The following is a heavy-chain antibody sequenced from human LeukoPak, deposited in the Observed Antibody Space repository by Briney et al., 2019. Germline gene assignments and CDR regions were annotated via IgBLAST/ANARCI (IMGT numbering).Heavy chain of an antibody. V-gene: IGHV4-38-2*01. CDR3: AGQHDSNGYYFY. CDR2: IYHSGST. Sequence: RPSETLSLTCAVTGYSISSGYYWGWIRQPPGQGLEWIGSIYHSGSTYYNPSLESRVTISVDKPKNRFSLKLNSVTASDTAGDYCAGQHDSNGYYFYWGQGTLVTVSS. CDR1: GYSISSGYY. J-gene: IGHJ4*02. D-gene: IGHD3-22*01.